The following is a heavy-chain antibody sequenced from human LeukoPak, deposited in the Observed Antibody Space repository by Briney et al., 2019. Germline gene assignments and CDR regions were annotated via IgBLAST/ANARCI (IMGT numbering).Heavy chain of an antibody. CDR1: GFAFSRNS. D-gene: IGHD4-17*01. V-gene: IGHV3-21*01. CDR2: ISSSSSYI. CDR3: ARVPYGDYGS. J-gene: IGHJ5*02. Sequence: KAGGSLRLSCAASGFAFSRNSMNWVRQAPGKGLEWVSSISSSSSYISYADSVKGRFTISRDNAKNSLYLQMNSLRAEDTAVYYCARVPYGDYGSWGQGTLVTVSS.